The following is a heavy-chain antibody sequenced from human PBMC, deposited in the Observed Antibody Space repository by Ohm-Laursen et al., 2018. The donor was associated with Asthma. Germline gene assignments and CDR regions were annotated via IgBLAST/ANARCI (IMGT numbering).Heavy chain of an antibody. CDR3: ARPFKTHDHGDYRDFWYFDL. CDR1: GYTFTNYD. Sequence: SVKVSCKASGYTFTNYDIHWVRQAPGQGLEWMGWMNPNSGKTGYAQKFQGKVIMTRNTAISTTYMEQSSLKSEDTAVYYCARPFKTHDHGDYRDFWYFDLWGRGTLVTVSS. V-gene: IGHV1-8*02. D-gene: IGHD4-17*01. CDR2: MNPNSGKT. J-gene: IGHJ2*01.